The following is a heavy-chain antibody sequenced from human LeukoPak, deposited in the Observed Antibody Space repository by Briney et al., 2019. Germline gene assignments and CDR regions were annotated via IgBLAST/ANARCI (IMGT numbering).Heavy chain of an antibody. CDR3: AREEGVTALDY. D-gene: IGHD4-23*01. Sequence: GRSLRLSCAASGLTFSSYGMHWVRQAPDKGLEWVAVIWYGGSNKYYADSVKGRFTISRDNSKNTLYLQMNSLRAEDTAVYYCAREEGVTALDYWGQGTLVTVSS. CDR2: IWYGGSNK. V-gene: IGHV3-33*01. CDR1: GLTFSSYG. J-gene: IGHJ4*02.